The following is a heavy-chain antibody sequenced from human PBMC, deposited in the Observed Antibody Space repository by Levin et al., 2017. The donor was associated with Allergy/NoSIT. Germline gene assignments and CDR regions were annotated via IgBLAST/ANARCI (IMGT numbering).Heavy chain of an antibody. CDR1: GGSINNYY. D-gene: IGHD6-6*01. CDR2: IYYSGST. Sequence: SQTLSLTCTVSGGSINNYYWSWIRQPPGKGLEWIGYIYYSGSTNYNPSLKSRVTISVDTSKNQFSLKLSSVTAADTAVYYCARDPEYSSYRGWFAPWGQGTLVTVSS. V-gene: IGHV4-59*01. J-gene: IGHJ5*02. CDR3: ARDPEYSSYRGWFAP.